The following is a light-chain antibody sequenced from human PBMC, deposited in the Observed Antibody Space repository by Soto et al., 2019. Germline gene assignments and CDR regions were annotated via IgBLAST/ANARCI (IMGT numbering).Light chain of an antibody. CDR1: QSISSS. V-gene: IGKV3D-15*01. Sequence: VVMTQSPVTLSVSPGEGATLSCRASQSISSSLAWYQQKPGQPPRLLIYGASTRASGIPARFSGSGSGTEFTLTISSLQSEDFAIYYCQQYSTWPPNLLPFGGGTKVEIK. J-gene: IGKJ4*01. CDR3: QQYSTWPPNLLP. CDR2: GAS.